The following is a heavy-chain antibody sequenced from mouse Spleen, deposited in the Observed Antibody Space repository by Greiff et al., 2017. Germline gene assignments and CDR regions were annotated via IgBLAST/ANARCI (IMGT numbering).Heavy chain of an antibody. CDR3: ARNHLVTTVVADWYFDV. Sequence: VQLQQSGPGLVQPSQSLSITCTVSGFSLTSYGVHWVRQSPGKGLEWLGVIWCGGSTDYNAAFISRLSISKDNSKSQVFFKMNSLQADDTAIYYCARNHLVTTVVADWYFDVWGAGTTVTVSS. CDR2: IWCGGST. D-gene: IGHD1-1*01. J-gene: IGHJ1*01. CDR1: GFSLTSYG. V-gene: IGHV2-2*01.